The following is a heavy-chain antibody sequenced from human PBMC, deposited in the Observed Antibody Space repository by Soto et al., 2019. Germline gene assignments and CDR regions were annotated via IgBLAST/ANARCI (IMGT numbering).Heavy chain of an antibody. CDR1: GFTFSDYY. D-gene: IGHD3-22*01. J-gene: IGHJ4*01. Sequence: VGSLRLSCAASGFTFSDYYMSWIRQAPGKGLEWVSYISSSGSTIYYADSVKGRFTISRDNAKNSLYLQMNNLRAEDTAVYYCARDFDYYDTSGYYYGLFDYWGQGTLVTVSS. CDR3: ARDFDYYDTSGYYYGLFDY. CDR2: ISSSGSTI. V-gene: IGHV3-11*01.